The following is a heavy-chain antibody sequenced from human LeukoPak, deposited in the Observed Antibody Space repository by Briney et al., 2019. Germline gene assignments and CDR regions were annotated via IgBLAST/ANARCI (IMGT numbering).Heavy chain of an antibody. J-gene: IGHJ4*02. Sequence: GGSLRLSCAASGFTVSNNYMTWVRQAPGKGLEWVSVIYSDGSTYYADSAKGRFTISRDNSKNTLFLQMNSLRAEDTAVYYCAELPTYWGQGTLVTVSS. CDR1: GFTVSNNY. CDR2: IYSDGST. D-gene: IGHD1-7*01. V-gene: IGHV3-66*02. CDR3: AELPTY.